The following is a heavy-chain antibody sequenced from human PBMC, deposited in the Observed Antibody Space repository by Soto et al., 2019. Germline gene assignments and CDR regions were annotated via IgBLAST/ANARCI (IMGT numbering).Heavy chain of an antibody. J-gene: IGHJ4*02. CDR3: ARAYSTSWTYYFDY. CDR2: IFYRGST. V-gene: IGHV4-59*01. Sequence: TSETLSLTCTVSGDSLNGFYWSWIRQPPGKGLEWVGDIFYRGSTTYNPSLKSRVTISIDSSRNHFSLKVTSVTAADTAVYFCARAYSTSWTYYFDYWGLGTLVTVSS. D-gene: IGHD2-2*01. CDR1: GDSLNGFY.